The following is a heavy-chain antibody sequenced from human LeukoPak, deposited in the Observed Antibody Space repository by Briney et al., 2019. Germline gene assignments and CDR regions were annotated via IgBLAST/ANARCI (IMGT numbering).Heavy chain of an antibody. Sequence: ASVKVSCKASGYTFTGYYMHWVRQAPGQGLEWMGWINPNRGGTNYAQKFQGRVTMTRDTSISTAYMELSRLRSDDTAVYYCARDHEPMGAYYYYMDVWGKGTTVTISS. D-gene: IGHD3-10*01. CDR2: INPNRGGT. CDR3: ARDHEPMGAYYYYMDV. J-gene: IGHJ6*03. CDR1: GYTFTGYY. V-gene: IGHV1-2*02.